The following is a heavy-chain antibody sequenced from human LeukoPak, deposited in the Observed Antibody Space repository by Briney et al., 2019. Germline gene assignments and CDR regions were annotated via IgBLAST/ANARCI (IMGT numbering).Heavy chain of an antibody. D-gene: IGHD2-2*01. Sequence: NPSQTLSLTCTVSGGSISSGGYYWSWIRQHPGKGLEWIGYIYYSGSTYYNPSLKSRVTISVDTSKNQFSLKLSSVTAADTAVYYCAREGVVVPAAPRAGIDYWGQGTLVTVSS. J-gene: IGHJ4*02. CDR1: GGSISSGGYY. V-gene: IGHV4-31*03. CDR2: IYYSGST. CDR3: AREGVVVPAAPRAGIDY.